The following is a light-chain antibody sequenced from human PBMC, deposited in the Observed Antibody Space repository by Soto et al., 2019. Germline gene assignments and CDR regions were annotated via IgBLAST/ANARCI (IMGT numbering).Light chain of an antibody. Sequence: QSVLTQPPSVSGAPGQRVTISCTGSSSNIGAGYDVHWYQQLPGTAPKLLIYGNSNRPSGVPDRFSGSKSGTSASLAITGLQAEDEADYYCQSYDSSLSALVFGGGTQLT. CDR2: GNS. V-gene: IGLV1-40*01. CDR3: QSYDSSLSALV. CDR1: SSNIGAGYD. J-gene: IGLJ2*01.